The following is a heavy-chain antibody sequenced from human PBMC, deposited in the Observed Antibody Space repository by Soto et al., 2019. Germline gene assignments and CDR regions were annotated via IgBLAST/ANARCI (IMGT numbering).Heavy chain of an antibody. CDR2: IYYSGST. Sequence: SETLSLTCTVSGGSISSSGYYWNWIRQHPGKGLEWIGYIYYSGSTYYNPSLKSRVTISVDTSKNQFSLKLSSVTAADTAVYYCAPPTAPCSSTNCFAFRAPAVWGQGTTGTVSS. V-gene: IGHV4-31*03. D-gene: IGHD2-2*01. CDR1: GGSISSSGYY. J-gene: IGHJ6*02. CDR3: APPTAPCSSTNCFAFRAPAV.